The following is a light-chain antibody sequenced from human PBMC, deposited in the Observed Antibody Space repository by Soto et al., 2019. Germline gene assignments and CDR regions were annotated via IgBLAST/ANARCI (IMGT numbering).Light chain of an antibody. J-gene: IGKJ2*01. V-gene: IGKV1-39*01. Sequence: DIQMTQSPSSLSASVGDRVTITCRASQGVSAYLIWYQQRQGRAPKLLIYAASNLLSGVPSRFSGSGSGTNFTLTINSLQPEDCATDYCQQRYRTPHTFGQGTKRETK. CDR3: QQRYRTPHT. CDR1: QGVSAY. CDR2: AAS.